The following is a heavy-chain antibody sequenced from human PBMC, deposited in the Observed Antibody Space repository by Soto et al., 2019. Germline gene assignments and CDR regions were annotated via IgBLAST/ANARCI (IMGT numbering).Heavy chain of an antibody. CDR1: GGTFSSYA. CDR2: IIPIFGTA. CDR3: ARKDKSGYFNWFDP. J-gene: IGHJ5*02. V-gene: IGHV1-69*13. D-gene: IGHD3-22*01. Sequence: SVKVSCKASGGTFSSYAISWVRQAPGQGLEWMGGIIPIFGTANYAQKFQGRVTITADESTSTAYMELSSLKASDTAVYFCARKDKSGYFNWFDPWGQGTLVTVSS.